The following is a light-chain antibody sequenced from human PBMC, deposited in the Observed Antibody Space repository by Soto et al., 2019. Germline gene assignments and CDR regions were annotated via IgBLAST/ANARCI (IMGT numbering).Light chain of an antibody. V-gene: IGKV3-20*01. CDR2: GAS. CDR1: QTVSTDY. Sequence: EIVLTQSPDTLSLSPGERATLSCRASQTVSTDYLAWYQQKAGQAPRILIYGASSRAAGIPDRFSGSGSGTDFSLTISSLEPEDFAVYYCQQDGSTPYTFGQGTKVESK. J-gene: IGKJ2*01. CDR3: QQDGSTPYT.